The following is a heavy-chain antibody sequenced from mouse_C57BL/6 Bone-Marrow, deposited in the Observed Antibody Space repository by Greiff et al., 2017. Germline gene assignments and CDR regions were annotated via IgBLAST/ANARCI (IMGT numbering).Heavy chain of an antibody. CDR1: GYTFTSYW. Sequence: VQLQQPGAELVRPGTSVKLSCKASGYTFTSYWMHWVKQRPGQGLEWIGVIDPSDSYTNYNQKFKGKATLTVDTSSSTAYMQLSSLTSEDSAVYYCARDLYYGKAYWGQGTLVTVSA. D-gene: IGHD2-1*01. V-gene: IGHV1-59*01. CDR3: ARDLYYGKAY. J-gene: IGHJ3*01. CDR2: IDPSDSYT.